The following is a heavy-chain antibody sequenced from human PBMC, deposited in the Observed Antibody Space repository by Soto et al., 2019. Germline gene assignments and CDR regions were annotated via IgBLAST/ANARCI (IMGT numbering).Heavy chain of an antibody. CDR2: ISAYNGNT. CDR1: GYTFTSYG. V-gene: IGHV1-18*04. D-gene: IGHD2-2*01. Sequence: AASVKVSCKASGYTFTSYGISWVRQAPGQGLEWMGWISAYNGNTNYAQKLQGRVTMTTDTSTSTAYMELRSLRSDDTAVYYCAREILVTDDCSSTSCPYYYYYYGMDVWGQGTTVTVSS. CDR3: AREILVTDDCSSTSCPYYYYYYGMDV. J-gene: IGHJ6*02.